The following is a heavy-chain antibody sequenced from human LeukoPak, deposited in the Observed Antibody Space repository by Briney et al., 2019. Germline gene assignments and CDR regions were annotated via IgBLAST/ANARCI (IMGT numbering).Heavy chain of an antibody. CDR1: GYTFTSYG. V-gene: IGHV1-18*01. J-gene: IGHJ5*02. CDR3: ARVFDCSGGSCYPYNWFDP. D-gene: IGHD2-15*01. Sequence: ASVKVSCKASGYTFTSYGISWVRQAPGQGLEWRGGFSANIGNTNYAQKLQGRVTMTTDTSTSTAYMELRSLRSDDTAVYYCARVFDCSGGSCYPYNWFDPWGQGTLVTVSS. CDR2: FSANIGNT.